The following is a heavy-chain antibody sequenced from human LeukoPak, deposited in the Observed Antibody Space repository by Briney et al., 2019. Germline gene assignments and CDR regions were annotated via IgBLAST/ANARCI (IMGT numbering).Heavy chain of an antibody. CDR3: ARVPGRLVPAATYYYYGMDV. Sequence: ASVKVSCKASGYTFTSYGISWVRQAPGQGLEWMGWIIAYNGNTNYAQKLQGRVTMTTDTSTSTAYMELSSLRSEDTAVYYCARVPGRLVPAATYYYYGMDVWGQGTTVTVSS. V-gene: IGHV1-18*01. J-gene: IGHJ6*02. D-gene: IGHD2-2*01. CDR2: IIAYNGNT. CDR1: GYTFTSYG.